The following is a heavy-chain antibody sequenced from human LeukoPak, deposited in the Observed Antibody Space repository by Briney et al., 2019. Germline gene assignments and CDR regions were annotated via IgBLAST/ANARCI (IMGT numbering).Heavy chain of an antibody. V-gene: IGHV3-30*18. J-gene: IGHJ4*02. CDR3: VKGRRGSSYVHYFDS. D-gene: IGHD5-18*01. Sequence: AGGPLRLSCEVSGLIFETYGMHWVRQAPGKGLEGVGVISKNGSNTYYGDSVKGRFTISRDNTNNTLSPQMNGLPTEDTGVYFCVKGRRGSSYVHYFDSWGQGTLVTVSS. CDR1: GLIFETYG. CDR2: ISKNGSNT.